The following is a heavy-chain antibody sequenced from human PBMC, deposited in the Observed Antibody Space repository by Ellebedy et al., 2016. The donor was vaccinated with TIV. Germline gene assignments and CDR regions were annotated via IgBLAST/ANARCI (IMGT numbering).Heavy chain of an antibody. CDR1: GFTFSSYG. V-gene: IGHV3-48*04. CDR2: ISSSSRTI. J-gene: IGHJ4*02. Sequence: GESLKISCAGSGFTFSSYGMNWVRQAPGKGLEWVSYISSSSRTIYYEDSVKGRFTISRDNAKNSLYLQMNSLRAEDTAVYYCASLGVRYCSGGSCYEASDYWGQGTLVTVSS. CDR3: ASLGVRYCSGGSCYEASDY. D-gene: IGHD2-15*01.